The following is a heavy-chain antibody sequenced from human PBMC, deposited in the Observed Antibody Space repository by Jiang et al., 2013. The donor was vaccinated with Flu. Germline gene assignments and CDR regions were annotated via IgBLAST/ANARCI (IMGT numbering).Heavy chain of an antibody. Sequence: GPGLVKPSETLSLTCTFSGGSITGFYWNWIRQSPGKGLEWLGYIYYSGRTKYNPSLKSRVTISVDTSKNQFSLKLNSVTAADTAVYFCARGPAFLYDSSGYPEYYNGMDVWGHGTAVTVSS. J-gene: IGHJ6*02. V-gene: IGHV4-59*01. CDR3: ARGPAFLYDSSGYPEYYNGMDV. D-gene: IGHD3-22*01. CDR1: GGSITGFY. CDR2: IYYSGRT.